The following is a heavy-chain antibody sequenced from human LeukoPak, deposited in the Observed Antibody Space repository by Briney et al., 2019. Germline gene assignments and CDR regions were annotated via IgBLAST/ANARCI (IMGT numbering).Heavy chain of an antibody. CDR2: INHSGST. V-gene: IGHV4-34*01. D-gene: IGHD3-10*01. CDR3: ARAYGSGSLGAFDI. Sequence: SETLSLTCAVYGGSFSGYYGSWIRQPPGKGLEWIGEINHSGSTNYNPSLKSRVTISVDTSKNQFSLKLSSVTAADTAVYYCARAYGSGSLGAFDIWGQGTMVTVSS. J-gene: IGHJ3*02. CDR1: GGSFSGYY.